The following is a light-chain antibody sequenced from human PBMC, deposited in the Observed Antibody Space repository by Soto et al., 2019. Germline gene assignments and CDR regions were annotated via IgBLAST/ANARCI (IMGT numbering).Light chain of an antibody. CDR2: AAS. CDR3: QQSNRTPYT. J-gene: IGKJ2*01. V-gene: IGKV1-39*01. Sequence: DLQMTQSPSSLSAYVGDRVTITCRASQSISSYLNWYQQKPGKAPKLLIYAASSLQSGVPSRFSGSGSGTDFTLTISSLQPEDFATYYCQQSNRTPYTFGQGTELEIK. CDR1: QSISSY.